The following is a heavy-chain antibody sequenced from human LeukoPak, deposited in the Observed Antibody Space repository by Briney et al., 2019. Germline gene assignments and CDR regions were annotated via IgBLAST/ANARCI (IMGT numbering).Heavy chain of an antibody. V-gene: IGHV1-18*01. CDR3: ARDSRATSISFDY. CDR2: ISAYNGNT. CDR1: GYTFTSYA. Sequence: GASVKVSCKASGYTFTSYAMHWVRQAPGQGLEWMGWISAYNGNTNYAQKLQGRVTMTTDTSTSTAYMELRSLRSDDTAVYYCARDSRATSISFDYWGQGTLVTVSS. D-gene: IGHD1-26*01. J-gene: IGHJ4*02.